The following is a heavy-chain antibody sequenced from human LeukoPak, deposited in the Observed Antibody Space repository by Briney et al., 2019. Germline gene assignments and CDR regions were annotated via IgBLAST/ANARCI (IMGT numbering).Heavy chain of an antibody. Sequence: SETLSLTCTVSGGSISSYDWSWLRQPAGQGLEWIGRIYTSGSTNYNPSLKSRVTMSVDTSKNQFSLKLSSVTAADTAVYYCARGVGLRFLEWSPNEAFDIWGQGTMVTVSS. V-gene: IGHV4-4*07. CDR1: GGSISSYD. CDR2: IYTSGST. CDR3: ARGVGLRFLEWSPNEAFDI. J-gene: IGHJ3*02. D-gene: IGHD3-3*01.